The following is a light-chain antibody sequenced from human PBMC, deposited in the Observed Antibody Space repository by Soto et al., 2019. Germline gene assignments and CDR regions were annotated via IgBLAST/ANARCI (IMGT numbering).Light chain of an antibody. Sequence: EIVMTQSPATLSVSPGERATLSCRASQSVSSNLAWYQQKPGQAPRLLIYGASTRATGIPARFSGGGSGTEFTLTLSSLQSEDLAVYYCQHYNSWPPLTFGGGTKVEIK. CDR1: QSVSSN. J-gene: IGKJ4*01. V-gene: IGKV3-15*01. CDR2: GAS. CDR3: QHYNSWPPLT.